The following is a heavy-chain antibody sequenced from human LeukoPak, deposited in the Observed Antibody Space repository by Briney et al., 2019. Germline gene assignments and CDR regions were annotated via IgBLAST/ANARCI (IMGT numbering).Heavy chain of an antibody. CDR3: AREVTSSADY. Sequence: GGSLRLSCAASGFTFSSYSMNWVRQAPGKGLEWVSSISSRSSYKYYADSVKGRFTISRDNAKNSLYLQMNSLRAEDTAVYYCAREVTSSADYWGQGTLVTVSS. CDR2: ISSRSSYK. V-gene: IGHV3-21*01. D-gene: IGHD2-2*01. CDR1: GFTFSSYS. J-gene: IGHJ4*02.